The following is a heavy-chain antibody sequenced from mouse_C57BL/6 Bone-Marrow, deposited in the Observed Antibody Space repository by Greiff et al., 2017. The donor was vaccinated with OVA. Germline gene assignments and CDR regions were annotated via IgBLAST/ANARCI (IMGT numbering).Heavy chain of an antibody. Sequence: EVKLMESGAELVRPGASVKLSCTASGFNIKDDYMHWVKQRPEQGLEWIGWIDPENGDTEYASKFQGKATITADTSSNTAYLQLSSLTSEDTAVYYCTTRGDDGSSFPYWYFDVWGTGTTVTVSS. CDR3: TTRGDDGSSFPYWYFDV. J-gene: IGHJ1*03. CDR1: GFNIKDDY. V-gene: IGHV14-4*01. CDR2: IDPENGDT. D-gene: IGHD1-1*01.